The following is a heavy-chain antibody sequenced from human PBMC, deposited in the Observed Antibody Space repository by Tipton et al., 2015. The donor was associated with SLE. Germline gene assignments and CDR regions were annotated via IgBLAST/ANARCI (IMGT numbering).Heavy chain of an antibody. J-gene: IGHJ2*01. CDR2: IRNKAYGGTT. D-gene: IGHD1-1*01. CDR3: TRRHWNYWYFDL. Sequence: SLRLSCTASGFIFGDYAMSWVRQAPGKGLEWVGFIRNKAYGGTTEYAASVKGRFTISRDDSKTIAYLQMNSLKTEDTAVYYCTRRHWNYWYFDLWGRGTLVTVSS. CDR1: GFIFGDYA. V-gene: IGHV3-49*04.